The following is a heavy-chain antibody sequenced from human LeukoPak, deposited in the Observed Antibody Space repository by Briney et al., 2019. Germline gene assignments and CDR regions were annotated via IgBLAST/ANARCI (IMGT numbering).Heavy chain of an antibody. CDR2: ISAYNGNT. Sequence: ASVKVSCKASGYIFSNYGISWVRQAPGQGLEWMGWISAYNGNTNYAQKLQGRVTMTTDTSTSTAYMELRSLRSDDTAVYYCARDLIHDILTGYYNGGLNWFDPWGQGTLVTVSS. V-gene: IGHV1-18*01. CDR1: GYIFSNYG. D-gene: IGHD3-9*01. J-gene: IGHJ5*02. CDR3: ARDLIHDILTGYYNGGLNWFDP.